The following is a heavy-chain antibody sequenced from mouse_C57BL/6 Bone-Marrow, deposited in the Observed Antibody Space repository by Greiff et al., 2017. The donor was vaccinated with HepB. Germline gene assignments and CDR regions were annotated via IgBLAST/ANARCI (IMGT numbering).Heavy chain of an antibody. D-gene: IGHD4-1*01. V-gene: IGHV1-76*01. CDR3: ARQVGTFAMDY. J-gene: IGHJ4*01. CDR1: GYTFTDYY. CDR2: IYPGSGNT. Sequence: QVHVKQSGAELVRPGASVKLSCKASGYTFTDYYINWVKQRPGQGLEWIARIYPGSGNTYYNEKFKGKATLTAEKSSSTAYMQLSSLTSEDSAVYFCARQVGTFAMDYWGQGTSVTVSS.